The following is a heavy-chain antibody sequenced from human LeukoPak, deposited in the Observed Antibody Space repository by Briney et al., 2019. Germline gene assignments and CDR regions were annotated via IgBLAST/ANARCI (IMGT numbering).Heavy chain of an antibody. V-gene: IGHV3-11*01. CDR3: ARDPPPTITMVRGTSDY. CDR1: GFTFGDYA. D-gene: IGHD3-10*01. CDR2: ISSSGSTI. Sequence: GGSLRLSCTASGFTFGDYAMSWVRQAPGKGLEWVSYISSSGSTIYYADSVKGRFTISRDNAKNSLYLQMNSLRAEDTAVYYCARDPPPTITMVRGTSDYWGQGTLVTVSS. J-gene: IGHJ4*02.